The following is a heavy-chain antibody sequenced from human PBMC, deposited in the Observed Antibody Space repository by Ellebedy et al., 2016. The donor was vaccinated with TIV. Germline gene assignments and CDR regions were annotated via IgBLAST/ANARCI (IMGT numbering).Heavy chain of an antibody. Sequence: AASVKVSCKASGYTFTSYNMHWVRQAPGQGLEWMGVINPSGGSTSYAQKFQGRITMTRDTSTSTVYMELSSLKAKDTAVYYCAREMATTDYWGQGTLVTVSS. D-gene: IGHD5-24*01. J-gene: IGHJ4*02. V-gene: IGHV1-46*01. CDR3: AREMATTDY. CDR2: INPSGGST. CDR1: GYTFTSYN.